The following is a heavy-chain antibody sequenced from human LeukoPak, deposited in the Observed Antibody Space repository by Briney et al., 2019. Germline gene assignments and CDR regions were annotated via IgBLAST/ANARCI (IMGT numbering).Heavy chain of an antibody. CDR3: ARDGAYDFWSGYQYYFDY. CDR2: INSDGSST. CDR1: GFTFSSYW. Sequence: GGSLRLSCAASGFTFSSYWMHWVRQAPGKGLVWVSRINSDGSSTGYADSVKGRFTISRDNAKNTLYLQMNSLRAEDTAVYYCARDGAYDFWSGYQYYFDYWGQGTLVTVSS. D-gene: IGHD3-3*01. V-gene: IGHV3-74*01. J-gene: IGHJ4*02.